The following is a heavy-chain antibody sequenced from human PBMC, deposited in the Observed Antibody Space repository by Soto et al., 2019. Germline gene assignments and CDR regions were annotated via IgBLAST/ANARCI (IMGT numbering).Heavy chain of an antibody. V-gene: IGHV1-8*01. CDR1: GYTFTSYD. D-gene: IGHD6-13*01. CDR3: AREHSSSWRFDY. CDR2: MNPNSGNT. Sequence: QVQLVQSGAEVKKPGASVKVSCKASGYTFTSYDINWVRQATGQGLEWMGGMNPNSGNTGYAAKFQGRVTMTRNTSISTAYMELSSLRSEDTAVYYCAREHSSSWRFDYWGQGTLVTVSS. J-gene: IGHJ4*02.